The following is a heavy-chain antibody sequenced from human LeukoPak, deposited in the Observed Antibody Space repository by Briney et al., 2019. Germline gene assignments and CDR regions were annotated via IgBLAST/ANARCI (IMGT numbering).Heavy chain of an antibody. J-gene: IGHJ3*02. CDR2: INPSGGST. D-gene: IGHD6-19*01. Sequence: GASVKVSCKASGYRFTGYFMHWVRQAPGQGLEWMGIINPSGGSTSYAQKFQGRVTMTRDTSTSTVYMELSSLRSEDTAVYYCATNRKTQWLDDDAFDIWGQGTMVIVSS. V-gene: IGHV1-46*01. CDR3: ATNRKTQWLDDDAFDI. CDR1: GYRFTGYF.